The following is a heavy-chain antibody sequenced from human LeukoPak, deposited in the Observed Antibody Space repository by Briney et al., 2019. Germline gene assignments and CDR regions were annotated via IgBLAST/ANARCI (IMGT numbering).Heavy chain of an antibody. J-gene: IGHJ1*01. D-gene: IGHD5-18*01. V-gene: IGHV3-21*01. Sequence: GGSLRLSCAASGFTFISYNMNWVRQAPGKGLEWVSSISSSSNYIYYADSVKGRFAISRDNAKNSLFLQMNSLRAEDTAVYYCARDYGDTALYFQHWGQGTLVTVSS. CDR3: ARDYGDTALYFQH. CDR2: ISSSSNYI. CDR1: GFTFISYN.